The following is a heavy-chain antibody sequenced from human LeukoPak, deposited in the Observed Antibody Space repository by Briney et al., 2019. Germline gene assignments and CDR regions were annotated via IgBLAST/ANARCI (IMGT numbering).Heavy chain of an antibody. CDR2: INEDGSEK. CDR3: AKPDAPGTVEY. D-gene: IGHD1-14*01. V-gene: IGHV3-7*01. Sequence: GGSLRLSCAASGFTFSSLWMSWVRHVPGEGLEWVANINEDGSEKYYVDSVRGRFTISRDNAKNSLYLQMDSLRAEDRAVYYCAKPDAPGTVEYWGPGTLVTVSS. CDR1: GFTFSSLW. J-gene: IGHJ4*02.